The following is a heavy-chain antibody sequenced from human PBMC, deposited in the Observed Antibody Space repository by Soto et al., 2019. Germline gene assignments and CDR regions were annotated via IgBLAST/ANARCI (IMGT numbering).Heavy chain of an antibody. CDR2: IYYSGST. CDR1: GGSLSSFG. V-gene: IGHV4-59*01. CDR3: ARESAYGSGNPYYFDH. D-gene: IGHD3-10*01. J-gene: IGHJ4*02. Sequence: SETLSVTSSVAGGSLSSFGGSWNRPPPGKGLEWIGYIYYSGSTNYNPSLKSRVTISVDTSKNQFSLKLSSVTAADTAVYYCARESAYGSGNPYYFDHWGQGTLVTVPQ.